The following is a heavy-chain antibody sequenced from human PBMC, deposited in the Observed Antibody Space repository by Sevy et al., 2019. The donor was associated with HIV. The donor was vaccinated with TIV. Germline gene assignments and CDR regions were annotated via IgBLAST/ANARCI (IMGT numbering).Heavy chain of an antibody. D-gene: IGHD1-1*01. CDR3: GGDRKRLLEGPYFDS. CDR1: GYTFTDYG. V-gene: IGHV1-18*04. CDR2: ISAYNGHT. Sequence: ASVKVSCKASGYTFTDYGLSWVRQAPGQGLEWMGWISAYNGHTNYAPRFQGRVTMTTDTSTSTVYMEVRSLRSYDTAWYFCGGDRKRLLEGPYFDSWGPGTLVTVSS. J-gene: IGHJ4*02.